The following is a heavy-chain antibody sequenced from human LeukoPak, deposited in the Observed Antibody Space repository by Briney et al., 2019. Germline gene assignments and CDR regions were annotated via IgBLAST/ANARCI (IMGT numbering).Heavy chain of an antibody. J-gene: IGHJ4*02. D-gene: IGHD5-24*01. CDR3: ARDGDGYTYLIDY. V-gene: IGHV1-2*02. CDR2: INPNSGGT. Sequence: ASVKVSCKASGYTFTGYYMHWVRQAPGQGLGWMGWINPNSGGTNYAQKFQGRVTMTRDTSISTAYMELSRLRSDDTAVYYCARDGDGYTYLIDYWGQGTLVTVSS. CDR1: GYTFTGYY.